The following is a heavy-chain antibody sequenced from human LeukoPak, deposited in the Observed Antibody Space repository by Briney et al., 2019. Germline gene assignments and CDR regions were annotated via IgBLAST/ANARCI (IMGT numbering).Heavy chain of an antibody. D-gene: IGHD4-17*01. J-gene: IGHJ4*02. CDR1: GFTFSSYA. V-gene: IGHV3-23*01. CDR2: ISGSGGST. CDR3: AKDPYGDYVRYFDY. Sequence: GGSLRLSCAASGFTFSSYAMSWVRQAPGKGLGWVSAISGSGGSTYYADSVKGRFTISRDNSKNTLYLQMNSLRAEDTAVYYCAKDPYGDYVRYFDYWGQGTLVTVSS.